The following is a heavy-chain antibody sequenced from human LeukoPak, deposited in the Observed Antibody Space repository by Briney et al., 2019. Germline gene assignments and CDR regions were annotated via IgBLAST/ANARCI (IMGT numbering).Heavy chain of an antibody. CDR3: XRXNYNALDV. V-gene: IGHV3-74*01. CDR1: GFTFSRYC. D-gene: IGHD1-1*01. CDR2: MNPDGTTI. J-gene: IGHJ6*02. Sequence: PGGSLRLSCAASGFTFSRYCMQWVRHAPGKGLAWVSRMNPDGTTISYADSVKGRLTISRDNAKNTLYLQMNSLRAEDTAVYYCXRXNYNALDVWGQGTTVTVS.